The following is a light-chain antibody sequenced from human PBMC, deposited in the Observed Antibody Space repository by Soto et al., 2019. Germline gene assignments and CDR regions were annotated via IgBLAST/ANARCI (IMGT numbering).Light chain of an antibody. Sequence: QSALTQPPSVSGTPGQRVTISCSGSRSNIGTQVVSWFQHLPGTAPKVLINNNSERPSGVPDRISGSKSGTSASLAISGLQSEDEGDYYCATWDDSLDGPVFGGGTKVTVL. V-gene: IGLV1-44*01. CDR2: NNS. J-gene: IGLJ3*02. CDR3: ATWDDSLDGPV. CDR1: RSNIGTQV.